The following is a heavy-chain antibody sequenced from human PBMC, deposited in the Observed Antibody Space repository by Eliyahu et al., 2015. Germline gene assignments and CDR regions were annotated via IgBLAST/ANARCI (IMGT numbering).Heavy chain of an antibody. CDR2: ISSSSSYI. V-gene: IGHV3-21*01. J-gene: IGHJ4*02. D-gene: IGHD1-26*01. CDR1: GFTFXXXX. Sequence: EVQLVESGGGLVKPGGSLSLSCAASGFTFXXXXXTWVPQAPGKGLEWVSSISSSSSYIYYADSVKGRFTISRDNAKNSLYLQMNSLRAEDTAVYYCARVGATKSSNPLRLDYYFDYWGQGTLVTVSS. CDR3: ARVGATKSSNPLRLDYYFDY.